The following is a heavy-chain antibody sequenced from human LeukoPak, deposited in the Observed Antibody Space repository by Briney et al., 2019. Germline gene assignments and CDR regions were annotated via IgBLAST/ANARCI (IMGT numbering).Heavy chain of an antibody. J-gene: IGHJ4*02. CDR3: ARDLITMVRGVMSY. CDR1: GYTFTNYY. V-gene: IGHV1-46*01. D-gene: IGHD3-10*01. Sequence: ASVKVSCKASGYTFTNYYIHWVRQAPGQGLEWMGIINPGGRSTSYAQKFQGRVTMTTDTSTSTAYMELRSLRSDDTAVYYCARDLITMVRGVMSYWGQGTLVTVSS. CDR2: INPGGRST.